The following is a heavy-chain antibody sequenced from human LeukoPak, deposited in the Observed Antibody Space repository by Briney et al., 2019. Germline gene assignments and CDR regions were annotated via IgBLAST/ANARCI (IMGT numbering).Heavy chain of an antibody. V-gene: IGHV3-30-3*01. CDR1: GFTFSSYA. Sequence: PGGSLRLSCAASGFTFSSYAMHWVRQAPGKGLEWVAVISYDGSNKYYADSVKGRFTISRDNAKNSLYLQMNSLRAEDTALYYCAKGLPIAAARSDAFDIWGQGTMVTVSS. CDR3: AKGLPIAAARSDAFDI. J-gene: IGHJ3*02. D-gene: IGHD6-13*01. CDR2: ISYDGSNK.